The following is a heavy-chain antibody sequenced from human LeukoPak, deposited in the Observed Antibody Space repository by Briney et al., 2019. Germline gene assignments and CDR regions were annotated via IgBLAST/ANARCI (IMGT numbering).Heavy chain of an antibody. CDR1: GGSISSYY. CDR2: IYYSGST. J-gene: IGHJ4*02. Sequence: SETLSLTCTVSGGSISSYYWSWIRQPPGKGLEWIGYIYYSGSTNYNPSLKSRVTISVDTSKNQFSLKLSSVTAADTAVYYCARQAYSSSSNFDYWGQGTLVTVPS. V-gene: IGHV4-59*08. CDR3: ARQAYSSSSNFDY. D-gene: IGHD6-6*01.